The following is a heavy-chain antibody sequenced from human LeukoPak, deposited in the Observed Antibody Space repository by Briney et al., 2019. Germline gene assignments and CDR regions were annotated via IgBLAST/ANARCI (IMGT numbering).Heavy chain of an antibody. CDR2: IYYSGST. J-gene: IGHJ3*02. D-gene: IGHD3-10*01. V-gene: IGHV4-59*01. CDR3: ARDGYYYGSGSYLLPII. CDR1: GGSISSYY. Sequence: SETLSLTCTVSGGSISSYYWSWIRQPPGKGLEWIGYIYYSGSTNYNPSLKSRVTISVDTSKNQFSLKLSSVTAADTAVYYCARDGYYYGSGSYLLPIIWGQGTMVTVSS.